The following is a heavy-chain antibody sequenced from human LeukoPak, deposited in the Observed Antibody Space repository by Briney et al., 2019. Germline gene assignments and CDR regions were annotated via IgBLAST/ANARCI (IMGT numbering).Heavy chain of an antibody. CDR2: ICYSGST. Sequence: SETLSLTCTVSGASFSSSTYCWGWIRQPPGKGLEWIGSICYSGSTNYNPSLKSRVTISVDTSKNQFSLKLSSVTAADTAVYYCARGKYYDFWSGYYTENWFDPWGQGTLVTVSS. V-gene: IGHV4-39*07. CDR3: ARGKYYDFWSGYYTENWFDP. CDR1: GASFSSSTYC. D-gene: IGHD3-3*01. J-gene: IGHJ5*02.